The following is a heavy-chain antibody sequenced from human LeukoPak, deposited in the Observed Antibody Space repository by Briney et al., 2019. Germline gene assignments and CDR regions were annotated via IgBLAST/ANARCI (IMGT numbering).Heavy chain of an antibody. CDR3: AKDCDGCMMTFDN. CDR1: GYTFTSYG. V-gene: IGHV1-18*01. CDR2: ISAYNGNT. Sequence: ASVKISCKASGYTFTSYGISWVRQAPGQGLEWMGWISAYNGNTNYAQKLQGRVTMTTDTSTSTAYMELRSLRSEDTAVYYCAKDCDGCMMTFDNWGQGTLVTVSS. D-gene: IGHD2-8*01. J-gene: IGHJ4*02.